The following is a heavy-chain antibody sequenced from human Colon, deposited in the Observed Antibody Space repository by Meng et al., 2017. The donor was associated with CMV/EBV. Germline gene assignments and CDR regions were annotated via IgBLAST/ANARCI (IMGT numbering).Heavy chain of an antibody. D-gene: IGHD2-2*01. CDR2: INPSGGST. CDR1: YY. CDR3: ARDRWGDIVVVPAAPGNNWFDP. J-gene: IGHJ5*02. V-gene: IGHV1-46*01. Sequence: YYMHWGRQAPGQGLEWMGIINPSGGSTSYAQKFQGRVTMTRDTSTSTVYMELSSLRSEDTAVYYCARDRWGDIVVVPAAPGNNWFDPWGQGTLVTVSS.